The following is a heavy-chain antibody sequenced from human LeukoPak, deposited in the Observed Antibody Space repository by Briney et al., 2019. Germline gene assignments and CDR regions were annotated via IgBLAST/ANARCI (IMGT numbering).Heavy chain of an antibody. Sequence: GRSLRLSCAASGFTFSSYGMHWVRQAPGKGLEWVAVISYDGSNKYYADSVKGRFTISRDNSKNTLYLQMNSLRAEDTAVYYCAREYCSGGSCSGWDYWRQGTLVTVSS. J-gene: IGHJ4*02. D-gene: IGHD2-15*01. CDR1: GFTFSSYG. V-gene: IGHV3-30*03. CDR2: ISYDGSNK. CDR3: AREYCSGGSCSGWDY.